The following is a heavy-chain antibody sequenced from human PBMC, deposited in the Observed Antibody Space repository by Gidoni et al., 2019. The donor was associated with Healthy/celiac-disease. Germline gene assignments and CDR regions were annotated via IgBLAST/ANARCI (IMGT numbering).Heavy chain of an antibody. CDR2: ISWNSGSI. V-gene: IGHV3-9*01. CDR1: GFTFDDYA. Sequence: EVQLVESGGGLVQPGRSLRLSCAASGFTFDDYAMHWVRQAPGKGLEWVSGISWNSGSIGYADSVKGRFTISRDNAKNSLYLQMNSLRAEDTALYYCAKDSPHTRYDSSGSLNFNFDYWGQGTLVTVSS. CDR3: AKDSPHTRYDSSGSLNFNFDY. D-gene: IGHD3-22*01. J-gene: IGHJ4*02.